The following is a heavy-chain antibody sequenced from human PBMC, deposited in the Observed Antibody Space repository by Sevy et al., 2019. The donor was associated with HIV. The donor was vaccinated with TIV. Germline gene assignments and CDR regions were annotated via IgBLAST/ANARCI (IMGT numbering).Heavy chain of an antibody. Sequence: ASVKVSCKASGYTFTGYYMHWVRQAPGQGLEWMGWINPNSGGTNYAQKFQGRVTMTRDTSISTADMELSRLRSDDTAVYYCARDGIAGGIVYYYYYMDVWGKGTTVTVSS. V-gene: IGHV1-2*02. CDR1: GYTFTGYY. J-gene: IGHJ6*03. CDR2: INPNSGGT. CDR3: ARDGIAGGIVYYYYYMDV. D-gene: IGHD3-16*01.